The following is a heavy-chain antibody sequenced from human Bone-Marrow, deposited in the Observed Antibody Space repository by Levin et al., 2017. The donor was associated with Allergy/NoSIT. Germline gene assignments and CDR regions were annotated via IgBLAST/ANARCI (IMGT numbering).Heavy chain of an antibody. CDR3: GRTTSDDILTGYFYYGMDV. CDR2: ISPNDATT. Sequence: GESLKISCKASGYSFTRYYIHWMRQAPGQGLEWMGVISPNDATTNYAQNFQGRLTLTRDTSTATVYMDLNSLESGDTAVYFCGRTTSDDILTGYFYYGMDVWGQGTMIIVS. V-gene: IGHV1-46*01. J-gene: IGHJ6*02. D-gene: IGHD3-9*01. CDR1: GYSFTRYY.